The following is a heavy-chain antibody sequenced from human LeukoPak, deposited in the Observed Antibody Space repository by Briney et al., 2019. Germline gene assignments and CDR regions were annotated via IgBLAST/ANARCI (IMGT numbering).Heavy chain of an antibody. CDR2: IGRISSAI. D-gene: IGHD6-19*01. Sequence: PGGSLRLSCAASGFTFSSYSMNWVRQAPGKGLEWVSYIGRISSAIYYADSVKGRFTISRDNAKNSLYLQMNSLRAEDTAVYYCARHAPTSSAFDYWGQGTLVTVSS. CDR3: ARHAPTSSAFDY. CDR1: GFTFSSYS. V-gene: IGHV3-48*04. J-gene: IGHJ4*02.